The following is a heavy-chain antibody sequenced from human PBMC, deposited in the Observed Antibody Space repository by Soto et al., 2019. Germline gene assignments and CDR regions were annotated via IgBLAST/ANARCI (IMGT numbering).Heavy chain of an antibody. CDR2: IYYSGST. V-gene: IGHV4-31*03. D-gene: IGHD3-10*01. CDR1: GGSISSGRYY. J-gene: IGHJ4*02. Sequence: QVQLQESGPGLVKPSQTLSLTCTVSGGSISSGRYYWTWIRQHPGKGLEWIGYIYYSGSTYYNPSLKSRITISLETSKNQFSLKLNSVTAADTALYYCARARNAGGSPYYFDYWGQGTLVTVSS. CDR3: ARARNAGGSPYYFDY.